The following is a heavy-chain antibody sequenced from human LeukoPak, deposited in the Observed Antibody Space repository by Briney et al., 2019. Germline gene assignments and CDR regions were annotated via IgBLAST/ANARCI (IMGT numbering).Heavy chain of an antibody. CDR2: IIPIFGTA. V-gene: IGHV1-69*13. D-gene: IGHD4-17*01. J-gene: IGHJ4*02. CDR1: GYTFTCYY. CDR3: ARGPPTVTPYYFDY. Sequence: ASVKVSCKASGYTFTCYYMHWVRQAPGQGLEWMGGIIPIFGTANYAQKFQGRVTITADESTSTAYMELSSLRSEDTAVYYCARGPPTVTPYYFDYWGQGTLVTVSS.